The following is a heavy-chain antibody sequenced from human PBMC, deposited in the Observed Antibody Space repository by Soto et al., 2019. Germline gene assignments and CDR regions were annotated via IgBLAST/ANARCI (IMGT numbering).Heavy chain of an antibody. CDR2: IIPVFGSA. J-gene: IGHJ6*02. Sequence: QVQLVQSGAEVKKAGSSVKVSCKVSGGTFSSYFINWVRQAPGQGLEWVGGIIPVFGSASFAEKFQGRVTISADESTSTAYMELSRLRSDDTAFYYCARETPSAAAAYFFYGLDVWGQGTTVTVPS. CDR3: ARETPSAAAAYFFYGLDV. V-gene: IGHV1-69*01. CDR1: GGTFSSYF. D-gene: IGHD6-13*01.